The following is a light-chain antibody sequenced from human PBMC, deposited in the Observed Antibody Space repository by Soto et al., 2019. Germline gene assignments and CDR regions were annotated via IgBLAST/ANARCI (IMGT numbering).Light chain of an antibody. V-gene: IGKV1-39*01. J-gene: IGKJ5*01. CDR2: AAS. Sequence: DIQMTQSPSSLSASVGDRVTITCRASQSISSYLNWYQQKPGKAPKLLIYAASSLQSGVPSRFSGSGSGTDFTLTISYLQSDDFATYYCQQYNSYSPSFGQGTRLEIK. CDR3: QQYNSYSPS. CDR1: QSISSY.